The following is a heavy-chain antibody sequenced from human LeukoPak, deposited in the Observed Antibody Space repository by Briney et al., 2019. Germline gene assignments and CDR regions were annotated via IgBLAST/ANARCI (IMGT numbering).Heavy chain of an antibody. CDR1: GFSFSSYW. V-gene: IGHV3-7*01. CDR2: IKQDGSQT. D-gene: IGHD6-13*01. Sequence: AGGSLRLPCLASGFSFSSYWMSWVRQAQGKGPEWLANIKQDGSQTYYVDSVKGRFTISRDNAKNSLYLQMNSLRAGDTAVYYCATDAVGDSWSDYWGQGTLVTVSS. CDR3: ATDAVGDSWSDY. J-gene: IGHJ4*02.